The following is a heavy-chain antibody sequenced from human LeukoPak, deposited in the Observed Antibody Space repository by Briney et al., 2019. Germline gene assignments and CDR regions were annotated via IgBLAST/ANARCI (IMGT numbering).Heavy chain of an antibody. CDR3: AKDNVAAAGRYFDY. CDR2: ISYDGSNK. Sequence: GGSLRLSCTASGFTFSSYWMHWVRQAPGKGLERVALISYDGSNKYFADSVKGRFTISRDNSKNTLYLQMHSLRAEDTAVYYCAKDNVAAAGRYFDYWGQGTLVTVSS. V-gene: IGHV3-30*18. CDR1: GFTFSSYW. D-gene: IGHD6-13*01. J-gene: IGHJ4*02.